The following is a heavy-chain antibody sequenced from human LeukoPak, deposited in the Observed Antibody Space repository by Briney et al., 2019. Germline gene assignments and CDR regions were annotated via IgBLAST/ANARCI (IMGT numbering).Heavy chain of an antibody. CDR2: FDPEDGET. CDR1: GYTLIELS. D-gene: IGHD5-18*01. V-gene: IGHV1-24*01. Sequence: ASVKVSCKVSGYTLIELSMHWVRQAPGKGLEWMGGFDPEDGETIYAQKFQGRVTMTEDTSTDTAYMELSSLRSEDTAVYYCARATYTAMVTGDDYWGQGTLVTVSS. CDR3: ARATYTAMVTGDDY. J-gene: IGHJ4*02.